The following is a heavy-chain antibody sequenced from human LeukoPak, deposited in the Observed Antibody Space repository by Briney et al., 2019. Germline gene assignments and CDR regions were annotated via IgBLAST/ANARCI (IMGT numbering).Heavy chain of an antibody. J-gene: IGHJ4*02. CDR3: ARDSRKGYSGYDFLVY. Sequence: GGSLRLSCAASGFTFSSYSMNWVRQAPGKGLEWVSSISSSSSYIYYADSVKGRFTISRDNAKNSLYLQMNSLRAEDTAVYYCARDSRKGYSGYDFLVYWGQGTLATVSS. CDR2: ISSSSSYI. D-gene: IGHD5-12*01. V-gene: IGHV3-21*01. CDR1: GFTFSSYS.